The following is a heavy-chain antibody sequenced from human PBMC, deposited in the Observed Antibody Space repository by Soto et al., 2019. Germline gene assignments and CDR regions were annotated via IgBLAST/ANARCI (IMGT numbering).Heavy chain of an antibody. D-gene: IGHD2-15*01. CDR2: IRSKAYGGTT. J-gene: IGHJ4*02. V-gene: IGHV3-49*03. CDR3: TRDNHLGSGFDY. Sequence: FLRLSFTASGFTFGDYAMSWFRQAPGKGLEWVGFIRSKAYGGTTEYAASVKGRFTISRDDSKSIAYLQMNSLKTEDTAVYYCTRDNHLGSGFDYWGQGTLVTVPQ. CDR1: GFTFGDYA.